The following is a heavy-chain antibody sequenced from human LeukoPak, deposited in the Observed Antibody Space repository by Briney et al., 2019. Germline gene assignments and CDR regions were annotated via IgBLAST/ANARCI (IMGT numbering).Heavy chain of an antibody. V-gene: IGHV3-7*01. D-gene: IGHD2-21*01. CDR1: GFTFSSYW. J-gene: IGHJ4*02. CDR2: IKQDGSEK. Sequence: PGGSLRLSCAASGFTFSSYWMNWVRQAPGKGLEWVANIKQDGSEKYYVDSVKSRFIISRDNAKNSLYLQMNSLRAEDTAVYYCARDHRGIYSPFDYWGQGTLVTVSS. CDR3: ARDHRGIYSPFDY.